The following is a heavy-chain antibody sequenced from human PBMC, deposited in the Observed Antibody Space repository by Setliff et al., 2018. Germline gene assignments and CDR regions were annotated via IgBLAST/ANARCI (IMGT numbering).Heavy chain of an antibody. V-gene: IGHV3-23*01. CDR2: VIQGGSGV. Sequence: LRLSCVGSGFTFKDYTMVWVRQVPGKGLEWVAGVIQGGSGVYADSVKGRFIISRDTSKNSCFLQMNNLRVEDTATYYCAKDTVNDGIWDFDSWGQGIVVTVSS. CDR1: GFTFKDYT. CDR3: AKDTVNDGIWDFDS. J-gene: IGHJ4*02. D-gene: IGHD4-17*01.